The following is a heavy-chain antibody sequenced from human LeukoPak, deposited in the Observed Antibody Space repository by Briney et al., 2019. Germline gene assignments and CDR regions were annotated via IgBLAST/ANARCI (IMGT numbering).Heavy chain of an antibody. CDR3: ARLGDSSSWSHLDY. CDR2: IYYSGST. D-gene: IGHD6-13*01. Sequence: SETLSLTCTVSGGSISSYYWSWIRQPPGKGLEWIGYIYYSGSTHYSPSLKSRVTISVDTSKNQLSLKLSSVTAADTAVYYCARLGDSSSWSHLDYWGQGTLVTVSS. V-gene: IGHV4-59*08. J-gene: IGHJ4*02. CDR1: GGSISSYY.